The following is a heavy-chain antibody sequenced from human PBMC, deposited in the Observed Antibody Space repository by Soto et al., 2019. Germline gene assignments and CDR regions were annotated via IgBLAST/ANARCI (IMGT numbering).Heavy chain of an antibody. CDR1: GYTFTTYW. CDR3: ARAYDSSASDI. J-gene: IGHJ3*02. D-gene: IGHD3-22*01. V-gene: IGHV5-51*01. CDR2: ISLADSDT. Sequence: GESLKISCKGSGYTFTTYWIGWERQMPGRGLEWMGIISLADSDTRYSPSFQGQVTISGDKSISTAYLQWSSLKASDTAMYYCARAYDSSASDIWGQGTVVTVS.